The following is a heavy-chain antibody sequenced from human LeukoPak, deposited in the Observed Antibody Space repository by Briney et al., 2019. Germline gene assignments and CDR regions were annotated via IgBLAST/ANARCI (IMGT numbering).Heavy chain of an antibody. D-gene: IGHD3-22*01. Sequence: TSSETLSLTCTVSGGSISSSSYYWGWIRQPPGKGPEWIGSIYYSGSTYYNPSLKSRVTISVDTSKNQFSLKLSSVTAADTAVYYCARLGNYYDSSGYYYAYYFDYWGQGTLVTVSS. CDR2: IYYSGST. V-gene: IGHV4-39*01. CDR3: ARLGNYYDSSGYYYAYYFDY. CDR1: GGSISSSSYY. J-gene: IGHJ4*02.